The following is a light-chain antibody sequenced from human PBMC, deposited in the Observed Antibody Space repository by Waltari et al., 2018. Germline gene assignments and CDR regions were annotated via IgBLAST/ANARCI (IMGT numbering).Light chain of an antibody. Sequence: QSALTQPASVSGSPGQSITISCTGTSSDVGNYNLVSWYQQYPGKAPKVMIYHDNRRPSGVSDRSSGSKSGNTASLTISGVQAEDEADYYCCSYAGSYTWVFGGGTKLTVL. V-gene: IGLV2-23*01. CDR1: SSDVGNYNL. J-gene: IGLJ3*02. CDR3: CSYAGSYTWV. CDR2: HDN.